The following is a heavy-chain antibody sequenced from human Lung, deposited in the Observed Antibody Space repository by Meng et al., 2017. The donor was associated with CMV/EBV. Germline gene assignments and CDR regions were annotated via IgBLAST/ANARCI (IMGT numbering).Heavy chain of an antibody. CDR1: GFNFDDYG. CDR3: VKYRGYPAGALMHGMDV. Sequence: GGSXRLXCAASGFNFDDYGLHWVRQAPGKGLEWIALISWDGGNAYYADSVKGRFTISRDNTKNFLYLQMDRLRVEDTAFYYCVKYRGYPAGALMHGMDVWGQGXTVTVSS. D-gene: IGHD3-10*01. J-gene: IGHJ6*02. V-gene: IGHV3-43D*03. CDR2: ISWDGGNA.